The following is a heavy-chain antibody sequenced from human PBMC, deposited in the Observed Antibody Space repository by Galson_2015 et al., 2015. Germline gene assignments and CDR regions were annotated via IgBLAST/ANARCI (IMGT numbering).Heavy chain of an antibody. CDR2: IYPYDSDT. CDR3: ETPGSRGPTVFDA. J-gene: IGHJ3*01. Sequence: QSGAEVKEPGESLQISCKGSGYDFTTSRIGWVRQMSGKGLEWMGIIYPYDSDTRYSPSFQGQVTISADKSTSTAYLQWSSLKASDTAMYYCETPGSRGPTVFDAWGQGTMVTVSS. V-gene: IGHV5-51*03. CDR1: GYDFTTSR. D-gene: IGHD3-10*01.